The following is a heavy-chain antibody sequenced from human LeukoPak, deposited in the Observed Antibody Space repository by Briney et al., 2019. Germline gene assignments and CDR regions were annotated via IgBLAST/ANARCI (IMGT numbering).Heavy chain of an antibody. J-gene: IGHJ4*02. CDR2: INPNSGGT. Sequence: ASVKVSCKASGYTFTGYYMNWVRQAPGQGLEWMGWINPNSGGTNYAQKFQGRVTMTRDTSISTAYMELSRLRSDDTAVYYCSRVRSSGGSIDYWGQRTLVTVSS. D-gene: IGHD6-19*01. CDR3: SRVRSSGGSIDY. CDR1: GYTFTGYY. V-gene: IGHV1-2*02.